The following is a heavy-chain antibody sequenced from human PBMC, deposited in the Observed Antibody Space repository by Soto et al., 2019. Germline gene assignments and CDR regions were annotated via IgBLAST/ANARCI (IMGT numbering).Heavy chain of an antibody. Sequence: VQLQESGPGLVKPSQTLSLTCTVSGGSISSGGYYWSWIRQHPGKGLEWIGYIYYSGSTYYNPSLKSRVTISVDTSKNQFSLKLSSVTAADTAVYYCARDRYRHYDSSGYAFDIWGQGTMVTVSS. D-gene: IGHD3-22*01. J-gene: IGHJ3*02. V-gene: IGHV4-31*03. CDR2: IYYSGST. CDR3: ARDRYRHYDSSGYAFDI. CDR1: GGSISSGGYY.